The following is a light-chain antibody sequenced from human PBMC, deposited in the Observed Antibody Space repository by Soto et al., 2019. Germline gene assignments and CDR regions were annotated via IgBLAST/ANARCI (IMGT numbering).Light chain of an antibody. CDR2: EGS. Sequence: QSALTQPASVSGSPGQSITISCTGRRSDVGSYNLVSWYQQHPGKAPKLMIYEGSKRPSGVSNRFSGSKSGNTASLTISGLQAQDEADYYCCSYAGSSTVVFGGGTKLTVL. CDR3: CSYAGSSTVV. J-gene: IGLJ2*01. V-gene: IGLV2-23*01. CDR1: RSDVGSYNL.